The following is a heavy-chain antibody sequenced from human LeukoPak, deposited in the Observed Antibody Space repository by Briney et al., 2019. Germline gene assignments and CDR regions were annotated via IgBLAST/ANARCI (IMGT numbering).Heavy chain of an antibody. Sequence: GGSLRLSCAASGFTFSSYGMHWVRQAPGKGLEWVAVISYDGSNKSYADSVKGRFTVFRDNSKNTLYLQMNSLRAEDTAVYYCAKDLAMYSSGWYSLGYWGQGTLVTVSS. CDR1: GFTFSSYG. CDR2: ISYDGSNK. CDR3: AKDLAMYSSGWYSLGY. J-gene: IGHJ4*02. V-gene: IGHV3-30*18. D-gene: IGHD6-19*01.